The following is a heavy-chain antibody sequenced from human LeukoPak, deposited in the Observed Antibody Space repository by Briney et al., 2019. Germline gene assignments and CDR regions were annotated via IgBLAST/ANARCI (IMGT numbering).Heavy chain of an antibody. CDR1: GFTFSSYW. J-gene: IGHJ4*02. D-gene: IGHD3-22*01. CDR2: IKQDGSEK. V-gene: IGHV3-7*01. Sequence: GRSLRLSCAASGFTFSSYWMSWVRQAPGKGLEWVANIKQDGSEKYYVDSVKGRFTISRDNAKNSLYLQMNSLRAEDTAVYYCAREYYDSSGYEDGIDYWGQGTLVTASS. CDR3: AREYYDSSGYEDGIDY.